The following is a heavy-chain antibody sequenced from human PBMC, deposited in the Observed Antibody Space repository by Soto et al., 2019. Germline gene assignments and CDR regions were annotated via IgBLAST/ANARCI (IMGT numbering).Heavy chain of an antibody. J-gene: IGHJ6*02. CDR2: IYYSGST. CDR1: GGSISSSSYY. CDR3: ARVGPYYGSGSYYNKPLYYYYGMDV. Sequence: PSETLSLTCTVSGGSISSSSYYWGWIRQPPGKGLEWIGSIYYSGSTYYNPSLKSRVTISVDTSKNQFSLKLSSVTAADTAVYYCARVGPYYGSGSYYNKPLYYYYGMDVWGQGTTVTVSS. V-gene: IGHV4-39*07. D-gene: IGHD3-10*01.